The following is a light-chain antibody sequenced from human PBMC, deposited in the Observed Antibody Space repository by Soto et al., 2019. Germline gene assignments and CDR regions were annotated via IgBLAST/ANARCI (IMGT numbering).Light chain of an antibody. CDR2: EVS. V-gene: IGLV2-14*01. J-gene: IGLJ1*01. Sequence: QSVLTQPASVSGSPGQSITISCTGTSSDVGFYNYVSWYQQHPGKAPKLVIYEVSDRPSGVSNRFSGSKSGNTASLTISGLQAEDEADYYCSSYRSGSPLYVFGTGTKLTVL. CDR1: SSDVGFYNY. CDR3: SSYRSGSPLYV.